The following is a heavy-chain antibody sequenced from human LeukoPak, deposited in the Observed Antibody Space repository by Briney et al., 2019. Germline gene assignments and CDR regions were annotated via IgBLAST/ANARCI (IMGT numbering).Heavy chain of an antibody. CDR3: AKGEGVRYSFGYQYYYYMDV. J-gene: IGHJ6*03. Sequence: GGSLRLSCAASGFTFSSYGMHWVRQAPGKGLEWVAVIWYDGSNKYYADSVKGRFTISRDNSKNTLYLQMNSLRAEDTAVYYCAKGEGVRYSFGYQYYYYMDVWGKGTAVTVSS. V-gene: IGHV3-33*06. CDR1: GFTFSSYG. CDR2: IWYDGSNK. D-gene: IGHD5-18*01.